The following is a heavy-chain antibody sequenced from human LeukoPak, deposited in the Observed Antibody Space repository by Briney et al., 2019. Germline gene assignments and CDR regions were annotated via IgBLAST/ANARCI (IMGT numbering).Heavy chain of an antibody. J-gene: IGHJ3*02. CDR3: ARWKKGNYYDSSGYYAESRNDAFDI. CDR2: ICYSGST. V-gene: IGHV4-61*01. CDR1: GGSVSSGSYY. Sequence: PSETLSLTCTVSGGSVSSGSYYWSWIRQPPGKGLEWIGYICYSGSTNYNPSLKSRVTISVDTSKNQFSLKLSSVTAADTAVYYCARWKKGNYYDSSGYYAESRNDAFDIWGQGTMVTVSS. D-gene: IGHD3-22*01.